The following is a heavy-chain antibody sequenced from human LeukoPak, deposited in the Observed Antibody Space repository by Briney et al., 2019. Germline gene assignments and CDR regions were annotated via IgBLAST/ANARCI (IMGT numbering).Heavy chain of an antibody. Sequence: SETLSLTCTVSGGSISSSSYYWGWIRQPPGKGLEWIGSIYYSGSTYYNPSLKSRVTISVDTSKNQFSLKLSSVTAADTAVYYCARDGREVLWFGDRYWFDPWGQGTLVTVSS. CDR1: GGSISSSSYY. V-gene: IGHV4-39*07. J-gene: IGHJ5*02. D-gene: IGHD3-10*01. CDR3: ARDGREVLWFGDRYWFDP. CDR2: IYYSGST.